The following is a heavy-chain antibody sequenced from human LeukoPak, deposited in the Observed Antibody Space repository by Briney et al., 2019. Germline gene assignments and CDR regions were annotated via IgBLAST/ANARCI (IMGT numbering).Heavy chain of an antibody. Sequence: GGSLRLSCAASGFTFSSYAMHWVRQAPGKGLEWVAVISYDGSNKYYADSVKGRFTISRDNSKNTLYLQMNSLRAEDTAVYYCARDLPGGSYSGLAYWGQGTLVTVSS. CDR3: ARDLPGGSYSGLAY. D-gene: IGHD1-26*01. CDR2: ISYDGSNK. V-gene: IGHV3-30-3*01. CDR1: GFTFSSYA. J-gene: IGHJ4*02.